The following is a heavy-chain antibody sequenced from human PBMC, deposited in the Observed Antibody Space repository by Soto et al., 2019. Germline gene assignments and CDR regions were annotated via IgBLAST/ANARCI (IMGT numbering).Heavy chain of an antibody. J-gene: IGHJ6*02. V-gene: IGHV4-34*01. CDR1: GGSFSGYY. D-gene: IGHD2-15*01. CDR3: AREGGKVVVAAGMDV. CDR2: INHSGST. Sequence: QVQLQQWGAGLLKPSETLSLTCAFSGGSFSGYYWSWIRQPPGKGLEWIGEINHSGSTNYNPSLKSRVTISVDTSKNQFSVKLSSVTAADTAVYYCAREGGKVVVAAGMDVWGQGTTVTVSS.